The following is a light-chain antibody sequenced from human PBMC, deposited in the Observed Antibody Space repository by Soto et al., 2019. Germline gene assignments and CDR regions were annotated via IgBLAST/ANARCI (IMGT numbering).Light chain of an antibody. CDR2: GAS. J-gene: IGKJ5*01. V-gene: IGKV3-20*01. CDR1: QSVSSSY. Sequence: DIVLTQSPGTLSLSPGERSTLSCRASQSVSSSYLAWYQQKPGQAPRLLIYGASNRATGIPDRFSGSGSGTDFTLTISRLEPEDFAVYYCQQHGTSPITFGQGTRLEIK. CDR3: QQHGTSPIT.